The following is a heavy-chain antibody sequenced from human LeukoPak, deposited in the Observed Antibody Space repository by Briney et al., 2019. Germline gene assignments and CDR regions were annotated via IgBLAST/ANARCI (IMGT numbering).Heavy chain of an antibody. CDR3: AKDPRMGYFDWDFDY. D-gene: IGHD3-9*01. Sequence: GGSLRLSCAASGFTFSSYAMSWVRQAPGKGLEWVSAISGCGGSTYYADSVKGRFTISRDNSKNTLYLQMNSLRAEDTAVYYCAKDPRMGYFDWDFDYWGQGTLVTVSS. CDR1: GFTFSSYA. CDR2: ISGCGGST. J-gene: IGHJ4*02. V-gene: IGHV3-23*01.